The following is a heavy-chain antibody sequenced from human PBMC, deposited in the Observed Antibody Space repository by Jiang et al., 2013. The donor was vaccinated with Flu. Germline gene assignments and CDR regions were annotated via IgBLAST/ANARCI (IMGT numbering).Heavy chain of an antibody. V-gene: IGHV4-4*09. CDR1: GGSISSYY. D-gene: IGHD6-19*01. Sequence: LLKPSETLSLTCTVSGGSISSYYWSWIRQPPGKGLEWIGYIYTSGSTNYNPSLKSRVTISVDTSKNQFSLKLSSVTAADTAVYYCARDFAVAGTVGWFDPWGQGTLVTVSS. CDR3: ARDFAVAGTVGWFDP. J-gene: IGHJ5*02. CDR2: IYTSGST.